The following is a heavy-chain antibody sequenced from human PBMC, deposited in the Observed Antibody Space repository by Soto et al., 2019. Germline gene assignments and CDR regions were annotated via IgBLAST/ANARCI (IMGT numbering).Heavy chain of an antibody. Sequence: SVKVSCKASGGTFSSYAISWVRQAPGQGLEWMGGIIPIFGTANYAQKFQGRVTITADESTSTAYMELSSLRSEDKAVYYCARGRVRGQMLYQFSDYGMDIWSQETTV. D-gene: IGHD2-2*02. J-gene: IGHJ6*02. CDR3: ARGRVRGQMLYQFSDYGMDI. CDR1: GGTFSSYA. CDR2: IIPIFGTA. V-gene: IGHV1-69*13.